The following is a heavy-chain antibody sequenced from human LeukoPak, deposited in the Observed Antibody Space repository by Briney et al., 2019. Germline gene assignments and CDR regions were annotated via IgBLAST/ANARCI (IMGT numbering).Heavy chain of an antibody. CDR3: AREGIAVAGTSYFDY. Sequence: PGGSLRLSCVASGFIFNTYGVHWVRLAPGKGLEWVAVVSYDGNSKYYADSVKGRFTISRDNAKNSLYLQMNSLRAEDTAVYYCAREGIAVAGTSYFDYWGQGTLVTVSS. CDR2: VSYDGNSK. J-gene: IGHJ4*02. CDR1: GFIFNTYG. V-gene: IGHV3-30*03. D-gene: IGHD6-19*01.